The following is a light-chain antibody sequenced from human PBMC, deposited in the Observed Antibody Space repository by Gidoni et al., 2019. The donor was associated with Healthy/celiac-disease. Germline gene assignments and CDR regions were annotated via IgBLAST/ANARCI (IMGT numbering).Light chain of an antibody. CDR3: QKSYSTPG. Sequence: DIQIYHSPSSVSASAGDRVTITCRASQSISSYFNWYQQKPGKAPKLLIYAASSLQRGVPSRFSGSGSGTDFTLTISSLQSEDFATYYCQKSYSTPGFGGGTKVEIK. CDR1: QSISSY. CDR2: AAS. V-gene: IGKV1-39*01. J-gene: IGKJ4*02.